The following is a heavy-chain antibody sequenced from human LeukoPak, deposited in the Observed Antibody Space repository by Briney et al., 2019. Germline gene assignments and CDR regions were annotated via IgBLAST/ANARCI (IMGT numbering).Heavy chain of an antibody. CDR2: INSDGSST. J-gene: IGHJ6*03. Sequence: GGSLRLSCAASGFTFSSYWMHWVRHAPGKGLVWVSRINSDGSSTSYADSVKGRFTISRDNAKNTLHLQMNSLRAEDTAVYYCARDTYTTVTAMDVWGKGTTVIVSS. CDR1: GFTFSSYW. CDR3: ARDTYTTVTAMDV. D-gene: IGHD4-17*01. V-gene: IGHV3-74*01.